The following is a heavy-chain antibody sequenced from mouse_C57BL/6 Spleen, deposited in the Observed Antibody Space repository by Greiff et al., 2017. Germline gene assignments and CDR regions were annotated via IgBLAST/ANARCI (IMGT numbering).Heavy chain of an antibody. J-gene: IGHJ2*01. Sequence: QVQLQQSGAELVRPGASVTLSCEASGYTFTDYEMHWVKQTPVHGLEWIGAIDPETGGTAYNQKFKGKAILTADTSSSTAYMELRSLTAEDSAVYYCTRSVGLLSFDYWGQGTTLTVSS. V-gene: IGHV1-15*01. D-gene: IGHD2-3*01. CDR3: TRSVGLLSFDY. CDR2: IDPETGGT. CDR1: GYTFTDYE.